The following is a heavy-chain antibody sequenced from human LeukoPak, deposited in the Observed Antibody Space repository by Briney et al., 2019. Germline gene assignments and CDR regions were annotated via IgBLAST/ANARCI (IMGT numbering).Heavy chain of an antibody. J-gene: IGHJ4*02. V-gene: IGHV3-74*01. D-gene: IGHD1-26*01. CDR1: GFTLSSFG. Sequence: PGGSLRLSCTASGFTLSSFGMHWVRQAPGKGLEWVSHINNDGSRTNYADSVKGRFTVARDNAKNTLYLQMDTLRADDTAVYYCARLSGSYNEGRWGQGTLVTVSS. CDR2: INNDGSRT. CDR3: ARLSGSYNEGR.